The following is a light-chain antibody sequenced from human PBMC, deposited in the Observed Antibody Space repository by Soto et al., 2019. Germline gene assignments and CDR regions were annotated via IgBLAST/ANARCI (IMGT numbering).Light chain of an antibody. CDR1: SSNVGINT. CDR3: AVWDDSLNVVV. V-gene: IGLV1-44*01. CDR2: NNN. Sequence: QAVVTQPPSASGTPGQRVAISCSGNSSNVGINTVAWYQQLPGAAPKLLIYNNNQRPSGVPGRFSASKSGTSASLAIGGLQSEDEADYTCAVWDDSLNVVVMGGGTKLTVL. J-gene: IGLJ2*01.